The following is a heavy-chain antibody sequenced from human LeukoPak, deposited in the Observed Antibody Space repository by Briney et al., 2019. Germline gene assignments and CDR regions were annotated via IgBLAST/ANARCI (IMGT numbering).Heavy chain of an antibody. V-gene: IGHV1-2*02. CDR2: INPNSGGT. J-gene: IGHJ4*02. CDR3: ARDGNYDSSGHFDY. D-gene: IGHD3-22*01. Sequence: PSVKLSCKASGYTFTGYYMHWLRQAPGQGLEWMRWINPNSGGTNYAQKFQGRVTMTRDTSISTAYMELSRLRSDDTAVYYCARDGNYDSSGHFDYWGQGTLVTVSS. CDR1: GYTFTGYY.